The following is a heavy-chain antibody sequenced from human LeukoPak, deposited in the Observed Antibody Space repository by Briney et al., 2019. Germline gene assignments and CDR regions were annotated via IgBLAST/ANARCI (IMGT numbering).Heavy chain of an antibody. Sequence: SVTVSCKASGGTFSNYAISWVRQAPGQGLEWMGGIIPMFGIANYAEKFQGRVTITADKSTSTAYMELTSLRAEDTAVYYCAELGITMIGGVWGKGTTVTISS. V-gene: IGHV1-69*17. J-gene: IGHJ6*04. CDR3: AELGITMIGGV. D-gene: IGHD3-10*02. CDR2: IIPMFGIA. CDR1: GGTFSNYA.